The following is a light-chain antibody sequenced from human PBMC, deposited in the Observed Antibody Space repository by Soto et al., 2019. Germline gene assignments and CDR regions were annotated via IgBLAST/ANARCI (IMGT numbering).Light chain of an antibody. CDR1: ERISNW. V-gene: IGKV1-5*01. CDR2: HAS. J-gene: IGKJ1*01. Sequence: IQLTQSPTTLPASVGDRVTLTCRASERISNWLAWYQQRPGTAPKLLIYHASILETAVPSRFSGNGSGTEFTLTIRSLQPGDFATYYCQQYRTYSFGQGSRVEIK. CDR3: QQYRTYS.